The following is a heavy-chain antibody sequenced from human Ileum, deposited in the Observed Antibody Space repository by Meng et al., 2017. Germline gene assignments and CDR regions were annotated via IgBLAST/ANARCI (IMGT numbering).Heavy chain of an antibody. CDR1: GDSISSGGYY. Sequence: QVQRLEPGPGLVKPSQTLSLPCTVSGDSISSGGYYWTWIRQHPGKGLEWIGYIYSSGGTYYTPSLKSLVTISLDTSKNQFSLRLSSVTAADTAVYYCARIGFCSGRSCYGFFDYWGQGTLVTVSS. CDR3: ARIGFCSGRSCYGFFDY. J-gene: IGHJ4*02. CDR2: IYSSGGT. D-gene: IGHD2-15*01. V-gene: IGHV4-31*01.